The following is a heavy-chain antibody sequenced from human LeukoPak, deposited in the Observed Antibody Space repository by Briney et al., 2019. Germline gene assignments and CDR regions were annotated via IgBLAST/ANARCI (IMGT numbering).Heavy chain of an antibody. V-gene: IGHV3-48*04. D-gene: IGHD4-17*01. J-gene: IGHJ4*02. Sequence: GGSLRLSCAASGFTFSSYSMNWVRQAPGKGLEWVSYISSSRSTIYYADSVKGRFTISRDNAKNSLYLQMDSLRAEDTAVYYCASSDYGDLYFDYWGQGTLVTVSS. CDR3: ASSDYGDLYFDY. CDR1: GFTFSSYS. CDR2: ISSSRSTI.